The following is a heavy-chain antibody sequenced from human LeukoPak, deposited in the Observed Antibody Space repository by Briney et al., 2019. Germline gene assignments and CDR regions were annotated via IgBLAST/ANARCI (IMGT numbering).Heavy chain of an antibody. CDR2: ISYDGSNK. CDR3: AENSALEY. CDR1: GFTFSSYA. Sequence: GGSLSLSCAASGFTFSSYAMHWVRQAPGKGLEWVAVISYDGSNKYYADSVKGRFTISRDNSKNTLYLQMNSLRAEDTAVYYGAENSALEYCGEGTLVTVSS. D-gene: IGHD1/OR15-1a*01. V-gene: IGHV3-30-3*01. J-gene: IGHJ4*02.